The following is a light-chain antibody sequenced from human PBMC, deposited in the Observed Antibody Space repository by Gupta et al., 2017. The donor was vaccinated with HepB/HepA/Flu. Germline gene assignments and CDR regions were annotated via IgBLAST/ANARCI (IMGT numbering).Light chain of an antibody. Sequence: DIQMTQSPSTLSASVGDRVTIPCRASQSISSWLAWYQQKPGKAPKLLIYKASSLESGVPSRFSGSGSGTEFTLTISSLQPDDFATYYCQPYKSYLCSFGQGTKLEIK. CDR3: QPYKSYLCS. J-gene: IGKJ2*04. V-gene: IGKV1-5*03. CDR2: KAS. CDR1: QSISSW.